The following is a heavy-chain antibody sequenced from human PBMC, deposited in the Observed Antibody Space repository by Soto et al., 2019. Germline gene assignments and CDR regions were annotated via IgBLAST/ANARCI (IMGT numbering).Heavy chain of an antibody. D-gene: IGHD3-10*01. Sequence: GGSLRLSCAASGFTFSNYWMTWVRQAPGKGLEWVANIIKDGSEKSYVDSVKGRLTISRDNAKSTLYLEMNSLRVEDTAMYYCARDWGGLGYWGQGTLVTVSS. CDR1: GFTFSNYW. CDR2: IIKDGSEK. J-gene: IGHJ4*02. CDR3: ARDWGGLGY. V-gene: IGHV3-7*03.